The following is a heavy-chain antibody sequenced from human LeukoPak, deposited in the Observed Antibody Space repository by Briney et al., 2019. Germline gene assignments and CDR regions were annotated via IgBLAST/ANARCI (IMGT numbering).Heavy chain of an antibody. V-gene: IGHV1-2*02. Sequence: ASVKVSCKASGYSFSGYYMYWVRQAPGQGLEWVGWIGPHGSGTSSVQKFQGRVTMTRDTSIDTVYMELSSPKSDDTAVYYCARGGALSGEPKRFDFWGQGTLVTVSS. CDR3: ARGGALSGEPKRFDF. CDR2: IGPHGSGT. J-gene: IGHJ4*02. D-gene: IGHD3-9*01. CDR1: GYSFSGYY.